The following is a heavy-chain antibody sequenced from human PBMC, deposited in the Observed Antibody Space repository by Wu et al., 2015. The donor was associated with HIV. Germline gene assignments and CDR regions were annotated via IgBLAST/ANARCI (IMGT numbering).Heavy chain of an antibody. CDR3: ARGLGAGMMYYFDY. D-gene: IGHD4/OR15-4a*01. V-gene: IGHV1-69*01. Sequence: QVQLVQSGAEVKKPGASVKVSCKASGYTFTGHYIHWVRQAPGQGLEWMGGIIPIFGTANYAQKFQGRVTITADESTSTAYMELSSLRSEDTAVYYCARGLGAGMMYYFDYWGQGTLVTVSS. CDR2: IIPIFGTA. J-gene: IGHJ4*02. CDR1: GYTFTGHY.